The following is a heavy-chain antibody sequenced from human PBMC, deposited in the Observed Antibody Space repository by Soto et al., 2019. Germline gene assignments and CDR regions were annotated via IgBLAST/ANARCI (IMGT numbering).Heavy chain of an antibody. D-gene: IGHD1-26*01. J-gene: IGHJ3*02. Sequence: PGESLKISCAASGFNFRNYPMNWVRQAPDKGLQWVAVISYDGSNRDYADSVRGRFTISRDNSKNTLYLQMNSLRPEDTAVYYCAQLLGGSYAFEIWGQGTMVTVSS. CDR2: ISYDGSNR. V-gene: IGHV3-30-3*01. CDR3: AQLLGGSYAFEI. CDR1: GFNFRNYP.